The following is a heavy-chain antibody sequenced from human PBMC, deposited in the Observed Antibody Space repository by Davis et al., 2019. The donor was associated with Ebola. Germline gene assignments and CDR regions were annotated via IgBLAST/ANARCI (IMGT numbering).Heavy chain of an antibody. V-gene: IGHV3-21*01. J-gene: IGHJ4*02. D-gene: IGHD5-18*01. CDR1: GFTFSTYS. Sequence: GESLKISCAASGFTFSTYSMNWVRQAPGKGLEWVSSISSSGSYKYYTDSVKGRFTISRDNSKNTLYLQMNSLRAEDTAVYYCARINSYGDFDYWGQGTLVTVSS. CDR3: ARINSYGDFDY. CDR2: ISSSGSYK.